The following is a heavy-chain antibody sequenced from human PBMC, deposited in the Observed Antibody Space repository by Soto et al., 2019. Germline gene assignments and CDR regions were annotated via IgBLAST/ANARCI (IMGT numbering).Heavy chain of an antibody. Sequence: SETLSLTCTVSGGSISSSSYYWGWIRQPPGKGLEWIGSIYYSGSTYYNPSLKSRVTISVDTSKNQFSLKLSSVTAADTAVYYCARDGCSGGSCEIYWGKGTLVTVSS. D-gene: IGHD2-15*01. J-gene: IGHJ4*02. CDR3: ARDGCSGGSCEIY. V-gene: IGHV4-39*07. CDR1: GGSISSSSYY. CDR2: IYYSGST.